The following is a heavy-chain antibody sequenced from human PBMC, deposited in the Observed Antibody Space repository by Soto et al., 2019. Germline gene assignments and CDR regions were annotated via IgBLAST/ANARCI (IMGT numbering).Heavy chain of an antibody. J-gene: IGHJ6*02. V-gene: IGHV3-33*08. CDR2: IWYDGSNK. Sequence: QVQLVESGGGVVQPGGSLRLSCTTSGFTFNTYGMHWVRQAPGKGLEWVAIIWYDGSNKYYADSVKGRFTTSRDNSNNTLYLQMNGLRAEDTALYHCARADCTGAYCYSWPFNYGVDVWGQGATVTVSS. CDR3: ARADCTGAYCYSWPFNYGVDV. CDR1: GFTFNTYG. D-gene: IGHD2-15*01.